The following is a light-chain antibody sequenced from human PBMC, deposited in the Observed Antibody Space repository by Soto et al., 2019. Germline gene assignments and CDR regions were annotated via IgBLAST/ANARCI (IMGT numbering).Light chain of an antibody. CDR2: RNN. J-gene: IGLJ2*01. V-gene: IGLV1-47*01. CDR3: AAWDDSLSGVV. CDR1: SSNIGSNY. Sequence: QSVLTQPPSASGTPGQRVTISCSGSSSNIGSNYVYWYQQIPGTAPKLLISRNNQRPSGVPDRSSGSKSGTSASLAISGLRSEDGGDYYCAAWDDSLSGVVFGGGTKLTVL.